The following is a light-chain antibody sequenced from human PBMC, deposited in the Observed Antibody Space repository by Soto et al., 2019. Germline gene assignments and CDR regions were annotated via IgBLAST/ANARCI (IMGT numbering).Light chain of an antibody. V-gene: IGLV1-47*02. J-gene: IGLJ3*02. CDR3: VAWDDSLSGRV. Sequence: QXVLTQPPSASGTPGQRVTISXSXXXXXIVSHDVYWYQHLPGTAPKVLIYRNDQRPSGVPDRFSASRSGTSASLAISGLRSEDEADYYCVAWDDSLSGRVFGGGTKLTVL. CDR2: RND. CDR1: XXXIVSHD.